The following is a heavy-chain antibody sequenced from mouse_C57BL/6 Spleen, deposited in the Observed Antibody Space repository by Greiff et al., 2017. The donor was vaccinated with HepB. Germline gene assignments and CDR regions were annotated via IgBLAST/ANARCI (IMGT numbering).Heavy chain of an antibody. D-gene: IGHD1-1*02. CDR1: GFTFSDYG. Sequence: EVQLVESGGGLVKPGGSLKLSCAASGFTFSDYGMHWVRQAPEKGLEWVAYISSGSSTIYYADTVKGRFTISRDNAKNTLFLQMTSLRSEDTAMYYCARCYDYYAMDYWGQGTSVTVSS. CDR3: ARCYDYYAMDY. J-gene: IGHJ4*01. CDR2: ISSGSSTI. V-gene: IGHV5-17*01.